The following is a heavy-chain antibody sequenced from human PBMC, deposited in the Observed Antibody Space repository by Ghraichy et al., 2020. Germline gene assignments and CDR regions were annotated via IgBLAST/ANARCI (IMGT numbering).Heavy chain of an antibody. CDR1: GFTFSSYA. CDR2: ISYDGSNK. Sequence: GESLNISCAASGFTFSSYAMHWVRQAPGKGLEWVAVISYDGSNKYYADSVKGRFTISRDNSKNTLYLQMNSLRAEDTAVYYCARDGDGYNYYFDYWGQGTLVTVSS. CDR3: ARDGDGYNYYFDY. D-gene: IGHD5-24*01. J-gene: IGHJ4*02. V-gene: IGHV3-30*01.